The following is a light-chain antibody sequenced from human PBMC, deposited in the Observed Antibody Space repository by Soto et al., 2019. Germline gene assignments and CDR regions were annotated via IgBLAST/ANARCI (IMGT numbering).Light chain of an antibody. V-gene: IGKV1-39*01. CDR1: QTITTY. J-gene: IGKJ1*01. Sequence: DIQMTQSPSSLSASLGDRVTISCRASQTITTYLNLYQQKPGKAPKLLIYAASSSHSGVPSRFNGSGSGTDFTLTISSLQPEDFAPYYCQQTYSALWTFGHGTKLEIK. CDR3: QQTYSALWT. CDR2: AAS.